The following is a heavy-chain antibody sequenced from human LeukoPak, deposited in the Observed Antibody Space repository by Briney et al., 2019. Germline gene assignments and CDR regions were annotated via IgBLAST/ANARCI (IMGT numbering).Heavy chain of an antibody. Sequence: PGRSLRLSCAASGFTFSSYAMHWVRQAPGKGLEWVAVISYDGSNKYYADSVKGRFTISRDNSKNTLYLQMNCLRAEDTAVYYCASPSGSSGWYRYYFDYWGQGTLVTVSS. V-gene: IGHV3-30*04. CDR2: ISYDGSNK. CDR3: ASPSGSSGWYRYYFDY. D-gene: IGHD6-19*01. CDR1: GFTFSSYA. J-gene: IGHJ4*02.